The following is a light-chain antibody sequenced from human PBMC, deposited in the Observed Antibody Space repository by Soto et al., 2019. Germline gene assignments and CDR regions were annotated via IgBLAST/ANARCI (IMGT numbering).Light chain of an antibody. V-gene: IGKV3-20*01. Sequence: EIVLTQSPGTLSLSPGERATLSCRASQSVSSSYLAWYQQKPGQAPRLLIYGASSRATAIPARVSGSGSGTDFTLNISRLEPDDVAVYYSHQYGSSPPITFGQGTRLEIK. CDR2: GAS. J-gene: IGKJ5*01. CDR3: HQYGSSPPIT. CDR1: QSVSSSY.